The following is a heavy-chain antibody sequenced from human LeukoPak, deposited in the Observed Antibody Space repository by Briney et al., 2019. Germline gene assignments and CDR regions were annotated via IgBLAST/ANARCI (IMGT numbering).Heavy chain of an antibody. D-gene: IGHD3-3*01. V-gene: IGHV3-48*01. CDR3: ATETSVYDFWTTTKYYSYMDV. J-gene: IGHJ6*03. Sequence: PGGSLRLSCAASGFTFSTYNMNWVRQAPGKGLEWVSYISSSSGTIYYADSVKGRFTVSRDNAKKSLYLQITSLRAEDTAVYYCATETSVYDFWTTTKYYSYMDVWGKGTTVTVSS. CDR2: ISSSSGTI. CDR1: GFTFSTYN.